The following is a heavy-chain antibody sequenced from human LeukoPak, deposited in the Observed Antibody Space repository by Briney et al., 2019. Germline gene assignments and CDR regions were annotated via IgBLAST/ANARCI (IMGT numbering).Heavy chain of an antibody. Sequence: GASLRLSCAASGFTFSNYAMSWVRQAPGKGLEWVSAITGGGSGIYYADSMKSRFTNSRDNSKNTLYLQINSLRAGDTTVYYCAKWGDYDVLTGYYVSDYWGQGTLVTVSS. J-gene: IGHJ4*02. D-gene: IGHD3-9*01. CDR3: AKWGDYDVLTGYYVSDY. CDR1: GFTFSNYA. V-gene: IGHV3-23*01. CDR2: ITGGGSGI.